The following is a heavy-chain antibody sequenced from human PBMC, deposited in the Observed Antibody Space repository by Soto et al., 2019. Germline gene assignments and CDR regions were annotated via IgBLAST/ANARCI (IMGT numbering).Heavy chain of an antibody. Sequence: EVQLLESGGALVQPGGSLRLSCAGSGFTFSSSAMTWVRQAPGKGLEWVSSIRGNGNDTYYADSVKGRFTISRDTSRSALYLQMNSLRTEDTAIYYCARALAPVRYYLDNWGQGARVTVSA. J-gene: IGHJ4*02. CDR2: IRGNGNDT. D-gene: IGHD1-20*01. CDR1: GFTFSSSA. V-gene: IGHV3-23*01. CDR3: ARALAPVRYYLDN.